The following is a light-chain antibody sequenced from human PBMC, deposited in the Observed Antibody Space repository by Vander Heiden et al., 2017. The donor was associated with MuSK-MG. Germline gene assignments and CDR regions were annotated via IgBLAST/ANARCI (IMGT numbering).Light chain of an antibody. CDR1: QSISSY. V-gene: IGKV1-39*01. CDR2: AAS. J-gene: IGKJ4*01. Sequence: IHTTHSPSSLSASVGDRVTITCRASQSISSYLNWYQQKPGKAPKLLIYAASSLQSGVPSRLSGSRSGTHLTLTISRLQLQDFAPCHSQQSDTTPLTFGGGTKVEIK. CDR3: QQSDTTPLT.